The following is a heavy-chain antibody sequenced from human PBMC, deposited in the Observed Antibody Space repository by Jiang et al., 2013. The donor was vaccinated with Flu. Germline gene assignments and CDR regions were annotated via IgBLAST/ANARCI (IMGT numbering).Heavy chain of an antibody. CDR3: ARERAPYQFDY. J-gene: IGHJ4*02. V-gene: IGHV4-59*01. CDR1: GGSISSYY. D-gene: IGHD2-2*01. Sequence: PGLVKPSGTLSLTCTVSGGSISSYYWSWIRQPPGKGLEWIGYIYYSGSTNYNPSLKSRVTISVDTSKNQFSLKLSSVTAADTAVYYCARERAPYQFDYWGQGTLVTVSS. CDR2: IYYSGST.